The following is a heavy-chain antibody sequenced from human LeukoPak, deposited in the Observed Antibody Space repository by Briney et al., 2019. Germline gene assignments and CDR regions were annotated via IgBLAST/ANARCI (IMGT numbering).Heavy chain of an antibody. CDR2: INHSGST. J-gene: IGHJ6*02. CDR3: ARGDYYDSGSYPFHHVV. D-gene: IGHD3-10*01. Sequence: IPSETLSLTCTVSGYSISSGYYWGWIRQPPGKGLEWIGSINHSGSTNYNPSLKSRVTLSVDTSKNQFSLKLSSVTAADTALYYCARGDYYDSGSYPFHHVVGGQGTTVTVSS. V-gene: IGHV4-38-2*02. CDR1: GYSISSGYY.